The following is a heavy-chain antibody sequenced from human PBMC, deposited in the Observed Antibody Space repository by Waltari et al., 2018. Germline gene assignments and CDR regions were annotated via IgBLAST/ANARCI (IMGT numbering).Heavy chain of an antibody. Sequence: QVQLVQSGAEVKKPGASVKVSCKASGYTFTGYYMHWVRQAPGQGLEWMGRINPNSVGTNYAQKFQGRVTMTRDTSISTAYMELSRLRSDDTAVYYCASSYYYDSSGYPGAFDIWGQGTMVTVSS. CDR1: GYTFTGYY. J-gene: IGHJ3*02. CDR2: INPNSVGT. D-gene: IGHD3-22*01. V-gene: IGHV1-2*06. CDR3: ASSYYYDSSGYPGAFDI.